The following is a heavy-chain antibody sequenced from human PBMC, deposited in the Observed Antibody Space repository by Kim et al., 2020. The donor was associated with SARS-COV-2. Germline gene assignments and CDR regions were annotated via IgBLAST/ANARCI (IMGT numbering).Heavy chain of an antibody. Sequence: GGSLRLSCAASGFTFSSYRMNWVRQAPGKGLEWVSSISSSSSTIYYADSVKGRFTISRDNAKNSLYLQMNSLRAEDTAVYYCARDEPTSRCYWVGYYYGMDVWGQGTTVTVSS. J-gene: IGHJ6*02. V-gene: IGHV3-48*04. CDR3: ARDEPTSRCYWVGYYYGMDV. CDR2: ISSSSSTI. D-gene: IGHD2-15*01. CDR1: GFTFSSYR.